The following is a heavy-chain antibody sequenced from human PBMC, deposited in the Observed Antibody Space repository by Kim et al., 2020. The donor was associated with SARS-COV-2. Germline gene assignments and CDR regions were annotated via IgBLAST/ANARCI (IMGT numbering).Heavy chain of an antibody. CDR1: GGSISSYY. CDR2: IYTSGST. D-gene: IGHD3-3*01. J-gene: IGHJ2*01. Sequence: SETLSLTCTVSGGSISSYYWSWIRQPAGKGLEWIGRIYTSGSTNYNPSLKSRVTMSVDTSKNQFSLKLSSVTAADTAVYYCARDVVGVVIGHYWYFDLWGRGTLVTVSS. V-gene: IGHV4-4*07. CDR3: ARDVVGVVIGHYWYFDL.